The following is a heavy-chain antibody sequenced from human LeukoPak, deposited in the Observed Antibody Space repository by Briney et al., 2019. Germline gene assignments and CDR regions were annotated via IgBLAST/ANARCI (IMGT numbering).Heavy chain of an antibody. CDR3: TRGGRNTSYYWYY. Sequence: GGSLRLSCAASGFTFDDYGMSWVRQVPGKGLEWVSGIYWNGSGAGYADSVKGRFTISRDNAENSVYLRMNNLRDEDTAVYYCTRGGRNTSYYWYYWGQGTLVTVSS. V-gene: IGHV3-20*04. D-gene: IGHD1-26*01. CDR2: IYWNGSGA. CDR1: GFTFDDYG. J-gene: IGHJ4*02.